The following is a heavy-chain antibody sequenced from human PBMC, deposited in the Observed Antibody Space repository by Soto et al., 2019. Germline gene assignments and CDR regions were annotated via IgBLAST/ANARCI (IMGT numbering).Heavy chain of an antibody. CDR3: ERGGGGYGLYCLSHFDH. D-gene: IGHD3-16*01. J-gene: IGHJ4*02. Sequence: AAESLSLTCSVSAGSLSNYYWTWIRQAPGKGLEWIGEIYHTGSTKYNPSLKSGVAISVDMTKNKSTLTLNSVAPAETAVYYCERGGGGYGLYCLSHFDHWGQGTLVTVSS. CDR1: AGSLSNYY. CDR2: IYHTGST. V-gene: IGHV4-59*01.